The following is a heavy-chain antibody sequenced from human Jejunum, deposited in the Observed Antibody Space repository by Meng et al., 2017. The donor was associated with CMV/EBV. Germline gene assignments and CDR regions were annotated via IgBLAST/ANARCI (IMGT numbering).Heavy chain of an antibody. Sequence: DSISSSSHHWGMIRQPSGKGLEWIGNIYDSGSTYYNPSLKSRVSMSKDTSKNQFSLRLDSVTAADTAVYYCARVRVHSSGWRPFDYWGRGTLVTVSS. CDR2: IYDSGST. D-gene: IGHD6-19*01. V-gene: IGHV4-39*07. J-gene: IGHJ4*02. CDR3: ARVRVHSSGWRPFDY. CDR1: DSISSSSHH.